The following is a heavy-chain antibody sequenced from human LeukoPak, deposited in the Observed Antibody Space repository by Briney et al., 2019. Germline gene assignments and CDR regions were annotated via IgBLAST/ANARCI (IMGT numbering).Heavy chain of an antibody. V-gene: IGHV1-2*02. CDR1: GYTFTAYQ. Sequence: GASVKVSCKASGYTFTAYQMHWVRQAPGQGLEWMGWISPKSGDSSYAQKFQGRVTMTRDTSISIAYMELSRLRSDDTAVYYCARDDRSYSTDFWGQGTLVTVSS. CDR3: ARDDRSYSTDF. CDR2: ISPKSGDS. J-gene: IGHJ4*02. D-gene: IGHD3-22*01.